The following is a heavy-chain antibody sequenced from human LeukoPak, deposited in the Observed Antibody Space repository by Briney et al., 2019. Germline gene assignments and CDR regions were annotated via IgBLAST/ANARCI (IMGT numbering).Heavy chain of an antibody. CDR3: AHAILTTVGTFGD. CDR1: GFSPSTSGVG. CDR2: IYWDDDK. J-gene: IGHJ4*02. D-gene: IGHD4-23*01. Sequence: SGPGLLQPIRTLTLHCTYPGFSPSTSGVGVGWIRQPPGKALEWLGIIYWDDDKRYSPSLNSRLTITTDTSKNQVVITMSNMDPVDTATYYCAHAILTTVGTFGDWGQGTLVTVSS. V-gene: IGHV2-5*02.